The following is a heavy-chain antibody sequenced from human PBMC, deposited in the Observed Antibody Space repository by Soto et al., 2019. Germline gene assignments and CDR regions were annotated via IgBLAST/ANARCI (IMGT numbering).Heavy chain of an antibody. CDR3: AREKWGYCSGGSCPFDY. Sequence: EVQLVESGGGLVQPGGSLRLSCAASGFTVSSNYMSWVRQAPGKGLEWVAVIYSGGSTYYADSVKGRFTISRDNSKNTLYLQMNSRRAEDTAVYYCAREKWGYCSGGSCPFDYWGQGTLVTVSS. CDR2: IYSGGST. D-gene: IGHD2-15*01. CDR1: GFTVSSNY. J-gene: IGHJ4*02. V-gene: IGHV3-66*01.